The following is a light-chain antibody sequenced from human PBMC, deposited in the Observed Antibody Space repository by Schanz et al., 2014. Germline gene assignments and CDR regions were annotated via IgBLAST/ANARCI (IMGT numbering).Light chain of an antibody. CDR2: DNN. V-gene: IGLV1-51*01. CDR1: SSIIGGTF. J-gene: IGLJ3*02. Sequence: QSVLTQPPSVSAAPGQKVTISCSGSSSIIGGTFVSWYQQLPGTAPKLLIYDNNERPSGIPDRFSGSKSGTSATLAITGLQTGDEADDYCGAWDSSLSAGVFGGGTKLTVL. CDR3: GAWDSSLSAGV.